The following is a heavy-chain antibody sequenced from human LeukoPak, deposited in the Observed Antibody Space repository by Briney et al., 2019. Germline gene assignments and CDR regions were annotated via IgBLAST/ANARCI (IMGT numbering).Heavy chain of an antibody. J-gene: IGHJ6*03. D-gene: IGHD2-2*01. V-gene: IGHV1-2*02. Sequence: ASVKVSCKASGYTFTGYYMHWVRQAPGQGLEWMGWINPNSGGTNYAQKFQGRVTMTRDTSISTAYMELSRLRSDDTAVYYCAGGAPDIVVVPAAAYYYYMDVWGKGTTVTVSS. CDR3: AGGAPDIVVVPAAAYYYYMDV. CDR1: GYTFTGYY. CDR2: INPNSGGT.